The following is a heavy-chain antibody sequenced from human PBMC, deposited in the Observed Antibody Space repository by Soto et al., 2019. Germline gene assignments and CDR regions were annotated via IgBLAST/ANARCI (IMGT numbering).Heavy chain of an antibody. J-gene: IGHJ6*02. CDR3: ARDEAAARYYYNGMDV. CDR2: ISSSSSYI. Sequence: EVQLVESGGGLVKPGGSLRLSCAASGFTFSSYSMNWVRQAPGKGLEWVSSISSSSSYIYYADSVKGRFTISRDNAKNSLYLQMNSLRAEDTVVDYCARDEAAARYYYNGMDVWGQGTTVTVSS. V-gene: IGHV3-21*01. D-gene: IGHD6-25*01. CDR1: GFTFSSYS.